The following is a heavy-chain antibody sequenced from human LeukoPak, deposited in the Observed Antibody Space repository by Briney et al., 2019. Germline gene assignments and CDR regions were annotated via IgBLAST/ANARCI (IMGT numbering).Heavy chain of an antibody. CDR3: ARGVGYSSSWYWFDY. Sequence: ASVKVSCKASGYTFTGYYMHWVRQAPGQGLEWMGWINPNSGGTNYAQKFQGRVTMTRDTSISTAYMELSRLRSDDTAVYYCARGVGYSSSWYWFDYWGQGTLVTVSS. CDR1: GYTFTGYY. D-gene: IGHD6-13*01. J-gene: IGHJ4*02. CDR2: INPNSGGT. V-gene: IGHV1-2*02.